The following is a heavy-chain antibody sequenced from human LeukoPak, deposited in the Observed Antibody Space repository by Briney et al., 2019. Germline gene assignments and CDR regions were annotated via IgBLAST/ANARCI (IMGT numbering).Heavy chain of an antibody. D-gene: IGHD2-15*01. J-gene: IGHJ3*02. CDR3: AREPRYCSGGSCTREGAFDI. Sequence: PSETLSLTCTVSGYSISSGYFWGWIRQTPGTGLEWIGSLSHSGNSHYNPSLQSRVAISIDTSKKQFSLNLSSVTATDTAVYYCAREPRYCSGGSCTREGAFDIWGQGTMVTVSS. CDR2: LSHSGNS. CDR1: GYSISSGYF. V-gene: IGHV4-38-2*02.